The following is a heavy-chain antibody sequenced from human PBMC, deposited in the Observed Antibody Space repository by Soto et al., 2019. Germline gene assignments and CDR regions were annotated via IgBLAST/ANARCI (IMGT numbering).Heavy chain of an antibody. V-gene: IGHV2-5*02. CDR2: IYWDDDK. Sequence: QITLKESGPTLVKPTQTLTLTCTFSGFSLSTSGVGVGWIRQPPGKALEWLALIYWDDDKRYSPSLKSRLTXTXXTSKNQVVLTMTNMDPVDTATYYCAHSSETQQLLYWGQGTLVTVSS. D-gene: IGHD6-13*01. CDR1: GFSLSTSGVG. CDR3: AHSSETQQLLY. J-gene: IGHJ4*02.